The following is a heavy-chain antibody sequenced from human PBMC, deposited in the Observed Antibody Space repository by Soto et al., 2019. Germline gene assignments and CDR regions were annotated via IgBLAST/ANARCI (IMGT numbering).Heavy chain of an antibody. V-gene: IGHV4-34*01. CDR1: GGSFSGYY. D-gene: IGHD4-17*01. CDR3: TVTNYYYYMDV. CDR2: INHSGST. Sequence: SETLSLTCAVYGGSFSGYYWSWIRQPPGKGLEWIGEINHSGSTNYNPSLKSRVTISVDTSKNQFSLKLSSVTAADTAVYYCTVTNYYYYMDVWGKGTTVTVSS. J-gene: IGHJ6*03.